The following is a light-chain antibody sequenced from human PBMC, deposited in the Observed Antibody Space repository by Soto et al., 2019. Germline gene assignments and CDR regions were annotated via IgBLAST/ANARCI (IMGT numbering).Light chain of an antibody. CDR1: QRVSGE. CDR2: GVS. J-gene: IGKJ2*01. CDR3: QQYKSYST. V-gene: IGKV1-5*01. Sequence: DIQMTQSPSALSASVGDRVTFTCRASQRVSGELAWYQQKPGEAPKLLIYGVSNLESGVPSRFSGSGSGTDFTLTISSLQPDDFATYYCQQYKSYSTFGQGTNLEIK.